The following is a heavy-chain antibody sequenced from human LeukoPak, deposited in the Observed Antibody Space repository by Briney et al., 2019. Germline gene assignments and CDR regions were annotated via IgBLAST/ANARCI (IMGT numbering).Heavy chain of an antibody. CDR1: GFTFSSYA. CDR3: AKGIGGGYSSGSAFDY. V-gene: IGHV3-23*01. CDR2: ISASGGST. D-gene: IGHD6-19*01. J-gene: IGHJ4*01. Sequence: GGSLRLSCAASGFTFSSYALNWVRQAPGMGLEWVSSISASGGSTYYADSVKGRFTISRDTSKNTLYLQINSVRLEDTAVYYCAKGIGGGYSSGSAFDYWGHGTLVTVSS.